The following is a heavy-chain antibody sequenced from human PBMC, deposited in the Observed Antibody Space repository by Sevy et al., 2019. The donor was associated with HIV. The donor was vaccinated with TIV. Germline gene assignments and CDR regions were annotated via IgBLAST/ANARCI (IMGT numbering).Heavy chain of an antibody. V-gene: IGHV3-7*01. CDR3: PRDVAAGDF. J-gene: IGHJ4*02. CDR1: GFTFTRYW. D-gene: IGHD2-21*01. CDR2: INEDGTEK. Sequence: GGSLRLSYAASGFTFTRYWMTWVRQSPGKGLQWLGNINEDGTEKYYRDSVRGRFTISRDNAKKSLHLQMNSLRVDDTGVYYCPRDVAAGDFWGQGTLVTVS.